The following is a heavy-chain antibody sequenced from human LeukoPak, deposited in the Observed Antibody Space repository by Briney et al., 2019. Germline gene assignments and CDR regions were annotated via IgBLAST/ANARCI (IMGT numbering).Heavy chain of an antibody. CDR2: VNYRGTP. V-gene: IGHV4-39*07. J-gene: IGHJ4*02. CDR1: GDSIGSTTTYY. D-gene: IGHD3-10*01. CDR3: ARALSGYGSGKGYFDS. Sequence: SETLSLTCTVSGDSIGSTTTYYWGWIRQPPGKGLEWIGNVNYRGTPHYNPSLTSRVTMSLDTSKSHFSLKLTSVTAADTAIYYRARALSGYGSGKGYFDSWGQGTLVTVSS.